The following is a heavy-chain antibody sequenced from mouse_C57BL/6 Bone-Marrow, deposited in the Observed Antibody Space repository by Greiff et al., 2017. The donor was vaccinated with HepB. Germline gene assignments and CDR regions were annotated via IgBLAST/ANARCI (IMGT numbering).Heavy chain of an antibody. CDR1: GFNIKDYY. V-gene: IGHV14-2*01. CDR3: ARYYDYDLNFDY. J-gene: IGHJ2*01. Sequence: EVQRVESGAELVKPGASVKLSCTASGFNIKDYYMHWVKQRTEQGLEWIGRIDPEDGETKYAPKFQGKATITADTSSNSAYRQLSSLTSEDTAVYYCARYYDYDLNFDYWGQGTTLTVSS. CDR2: IDPEDGET. D-gene: IGHD2-4*01.